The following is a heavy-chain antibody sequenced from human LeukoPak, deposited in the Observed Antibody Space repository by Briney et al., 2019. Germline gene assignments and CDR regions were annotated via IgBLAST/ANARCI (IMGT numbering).Heavy chain of an antibody. D-gene: IGHD3-10*01. Sequence: GGSLRLSCAASGFTFSSYSMNWVRQAPGKGLEWVSAISGSGGSTYYADSVKGRFTISRDNSKNTLYLQMNSLRAEDTAVYYCAKAGSSMVRGVDAFDIWGQGTMVTVSS. CDR3: AKAGSSMVRGVDAFDI. CDR2: ISGSGGST. CDR1: GFTFSSYS. V-gene: IGHV3-23*01. J-gene: IGHJ3*02.